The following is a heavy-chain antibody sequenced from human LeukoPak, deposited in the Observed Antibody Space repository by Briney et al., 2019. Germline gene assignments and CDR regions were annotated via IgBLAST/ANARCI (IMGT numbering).Heavy chain of an antibody. CDR3: ARYIHPQGLIGYAMDV. CDR2: IIVILGKV. D-gene: IGHD2-15*01. V-gene: IGHV1-69*04. J-gene: IGHJ6*02. Sequence: ASVKVSCKASGGPFNSYAINWVRQAPGQGLEWMGRIIVILGKVNYAQKFQGRLTITADKSTRTAYMDLSNLASEDTAIYCCARYIHPQGLIGYAMDVWGQGTTVIVS. CDR1: GGPFNSYA.